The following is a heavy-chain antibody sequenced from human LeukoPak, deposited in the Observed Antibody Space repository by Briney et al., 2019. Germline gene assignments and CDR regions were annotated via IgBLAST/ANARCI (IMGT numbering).Heavy chain of an antibody. V-gene: IGHV4-34*01. D-gene: IGHD4-17*01. Sequence: SETLSLTCAVYGGSFGGYYWSWIRQPPGKGLEWIGEINHSGSTSYNPSLKSRVTISVDTSKNQFSLKLSSVTAADTAVYYCARGTTPRYGGHVDYWGQGTLVTVSS. CDR3: ARGTTPRYGGHVDY. CDR2: INHSGST. CDR1: GGSFGGYY. J-gene: IGHJ4*02.